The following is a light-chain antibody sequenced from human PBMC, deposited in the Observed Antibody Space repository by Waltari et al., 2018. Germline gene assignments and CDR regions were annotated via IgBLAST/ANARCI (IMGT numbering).Light chain of an antibody. V-gene: IGKV3-11*01. CDR2: DAS. CDR1: QSVSTS. Sequence: EIELTQSPATLSLSPGERATLSCRASQSVSTSLAWYQQKPGQAPRLLIHDASNRATGTPARFSGSGSGTDFTLTIGSLEPEDFAVYYCQQHGKRPLSFGGGTKVEI. CDR3: QQHGKRPLS. J-gene: IGKJ4*01.